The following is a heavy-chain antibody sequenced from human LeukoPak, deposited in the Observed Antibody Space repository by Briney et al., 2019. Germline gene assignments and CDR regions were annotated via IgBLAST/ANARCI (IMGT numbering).Heavy chain of an antibody. CDR3: AVKGGYNDWDAPFDY. D-gene: IGHD5-12*01. J-gene: IGHJ4*02. CDR2: VNGDGSST. Sequence: LVXVARVNGDGSSTSYADSVKGRFTISRDNAKKALYLQMSSLRADDTAVYYCAVKGGYNDWDAPFDYWGQGTLVTVSS. V-gene: IGHV3-74*01.